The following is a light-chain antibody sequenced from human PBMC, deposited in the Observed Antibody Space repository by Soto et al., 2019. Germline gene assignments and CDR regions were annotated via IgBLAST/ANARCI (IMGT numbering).Light chain of an antibody. J-gene: IGKJ1*01. V-gene: IGKV3-20*01. CDR3: QPYGRSRT. CDR2: GIS. CDR1: QSISRTY. Sequence: EIGLTQSPGTLSLSPGERATLSCRASQSISRTYLAWYQQKPGQAPRLPIYGISSRATGIPDRFSGSGSGTDFTRTISRLEPEDFAVYGCQPYGRSRTVGQGTKVEIK.